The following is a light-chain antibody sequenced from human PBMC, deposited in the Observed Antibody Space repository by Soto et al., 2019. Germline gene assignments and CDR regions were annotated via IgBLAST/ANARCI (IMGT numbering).Light chain of an antibody. V-gene: IGLV2-23*01. Sequence: QSVLTQPASVSGSPGQSITISCTGTSSDVGSYNLVSWYQQHPGKAPKLMIYEGSKRPSGVSNHFSGYKSGNTASLTISGLQAEDEADYYCCSYADSSTYVFGTGTKVTVL. CDR2: EGS. CDR1: SSDVGSYNL. CDR3: CSYADSSTYV. J-gene: IGLJ1*01.